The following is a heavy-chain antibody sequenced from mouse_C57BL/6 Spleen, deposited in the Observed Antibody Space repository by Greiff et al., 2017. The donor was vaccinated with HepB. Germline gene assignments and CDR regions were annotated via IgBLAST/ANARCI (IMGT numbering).Heavy chain of an antibody. Sequence: VQLQQPGAELVKPGASVKLSCKASGYTFTSYWMHWVKQRPGQGLEWIGMIHPNSGSTNYNEKFKSKATLTVDKSSSTAYMQLSSLTSEDSAVYYCATNDYGSSYLNWDLTGFAYWGQGTLVTVSA. V-gene: IGHV1-64*01. CDR2: IHPNSGST. CDR1: GYTFTSYW. CDR3: ATNDYGSSYLNWDLTGFAY. D-gene: IGHD1-1*01. J-gene: IGHJ3*01.